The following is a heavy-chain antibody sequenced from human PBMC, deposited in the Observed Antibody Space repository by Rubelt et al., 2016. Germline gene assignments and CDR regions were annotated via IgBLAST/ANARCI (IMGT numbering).Heavy chain of an antibody. CDR2: ISSSSSTL. Sequence: EVQLVESGGGLVQPGGSLRLSCAASGFTFSTYWMSWVRQAPGKGLEWVSYISSSSSTLYYADSVKGRFTISRDNAKNSLYLQMNSLRAEDTAVYYCARAFREGFGELWGQGTLVTVSS. CDR3: ARAFREGFGEL. J-gene: IGHJ4*02. CDR1: GFTFSTYW. V-gene: IGHV3-48*04. D-gene: IGHD3-10*01.